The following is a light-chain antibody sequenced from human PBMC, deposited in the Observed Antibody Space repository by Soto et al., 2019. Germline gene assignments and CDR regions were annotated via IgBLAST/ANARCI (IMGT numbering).Light chain of an antibody. CDR3: QQYNNWPPTWT. J-gene: IGKJ1*01. V-gene: IGKV3-15*01. CDR1: QSVSSSY. CDR2: GVS. Sequence: EMVLTQSPATLSLSTGERATISCRASQSVSSSYLAWYQQKPGQAPRLLIYGVSTRATDILARFSGSGSGTEFTLTISSLQSEDFAVYYCQQYNNWPPTWTFGQGTKVDIK.